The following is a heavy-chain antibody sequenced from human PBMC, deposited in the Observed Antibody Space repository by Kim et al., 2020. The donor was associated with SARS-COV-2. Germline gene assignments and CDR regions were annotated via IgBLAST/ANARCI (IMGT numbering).Heavy chain of an antibody. V-gene: IGHV1-2*04. Sequence: ASVKVSCKASGYTFTGYYMHWVRQAPGQGLEWMGWINPNSGGTNYAQKFQGWVTMTRDTSISTAYMELSRLRSDDTAVYYCARDQSGIHYYDSSGSSFDYWGQGTLVTVSS. CDR3: ARDQSGIHYYDSSGSSFDY. CDR1: GYTFTGYY. J-gene: IGHJ4*02. D-gene: IGHD3-22*01. CDR2: INPNSGGT.